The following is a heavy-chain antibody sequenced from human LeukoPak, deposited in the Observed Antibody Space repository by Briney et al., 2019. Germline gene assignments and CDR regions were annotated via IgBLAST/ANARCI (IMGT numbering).Heavy chain of an antibody. Sequence: SETLSLTCTVSGGSISSYYWSWIRQPPGKGLEWIGYIYYRGSTNCNPSLKSRVTISVDTSKNQFSLILTSVTAADTAVYHCARVRSGYSYGPFDYWGQGTLVTVSS. J-gene: IGHJ4*02. CDR2: IYYRGST. CDR1: GGSISSYY. V-gene: IGHV4-59*01. D-gene: IGHD5-18*01. CDR3: ARVRSGYSYGPFDY.